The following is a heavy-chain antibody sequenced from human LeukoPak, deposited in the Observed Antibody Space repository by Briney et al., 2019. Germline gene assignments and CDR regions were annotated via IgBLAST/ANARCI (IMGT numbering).Heavy chain of an antibody. J-gene: IGHJ4*02. Sequence: PSETLSLTCTVSVGSISRYYWIWIRQPPGKGLEWIGYTYYSGSTNYNPSLKSRVTISVDTSKNQFSLKLSSVTAAYTAVYYCARAAGYYGDYLDYWGQGTLVTVSS. CDR2: TYYSGST. D-gene: IGHD4-17*01. CDR1: VGSISRYY. V-gene: IGHV4-59*13. CDR3: ARAAGYYGDYLDY.